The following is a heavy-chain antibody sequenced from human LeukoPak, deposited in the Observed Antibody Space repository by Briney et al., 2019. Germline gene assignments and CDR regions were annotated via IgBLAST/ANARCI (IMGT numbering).Heavy chain of an antibody. Sequence: PGGSLRLSCAASGFTFSSYVMHWVRQAPGKGLEWVAIISYDGSNEYYADSVKGRFTISRDNSKNTLYLQMNSLRAADTAVFYCAKDSSVFHYDSRNFDYWGQGTLVTVSS. CDR2: ISYDGSNE. D-gene: IGHD3-22*01. V-gene: IGHV3-30*04. CDR1: GFTFSSYV. CDR3: AKDSSVFHYDSRNFDY. J-gene: IGHJ4*02.